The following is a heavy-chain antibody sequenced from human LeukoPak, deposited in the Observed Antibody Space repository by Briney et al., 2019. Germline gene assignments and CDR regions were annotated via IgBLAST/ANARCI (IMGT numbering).Heavy chain of an antibody. V-gene: IGHV4-34*01. D-gene: IGHD4-23*01. Sequence: SETLSLTCAVYDGPFSGYYWNWIRQSPEKGLEWIGEINHRGSTNYNPSLKSRVTILVYTSKNQFSLKLRSVTAADTAVDYCARKGGKSTYLPHFYYYMDVWGEGTTVTVSS. J-gene: IGHJ6*03. CDR2: INHRGST. CDR3: ARKGGKSTYLPHFYYYMDV. CDR1: DGPFSGYY.